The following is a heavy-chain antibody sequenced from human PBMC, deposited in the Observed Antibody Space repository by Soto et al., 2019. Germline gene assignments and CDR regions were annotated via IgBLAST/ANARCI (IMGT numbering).Heavy chain of an antibody. CDR3: ARPPIAAAGTHYYGMDV. Sequence: GESLKISCKGSGYSFTSYWIGWVRQMPGKGLEWMGIIYPGDSDTRYSPSFQGQVTISADKSISTAYLQRSSLKASDTAMYYCARPPIAAAGTHYYGMDVWGQGTTVTVSS. J-gene: IGHJ6*02. CDR1: GYSFTSYW. CDR2: IYPGDSDT. V-gene: IGHV5-51*01. D-gene: IGHD6-13*01.